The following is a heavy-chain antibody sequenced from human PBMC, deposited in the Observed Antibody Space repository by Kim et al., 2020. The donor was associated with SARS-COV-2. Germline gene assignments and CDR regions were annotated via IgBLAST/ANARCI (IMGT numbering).Heavy chain of an antibody. Sequence: SETLSLTCNVSGASITSTSYYWAWLRQPPGKGLEWIGSIFYSGTTYYNPSIHSRLTISIATSRNSFSLKLTSVTAADRATYYCASLTLDGDIWGSYLWGQGSLVTFSS. J-gene: IGHJ1*01. CDR1: GASITSTSYY. V-gene: IGHV4-39*02. D-gene: IGHD3-16*02. CDR3: ASLTLDGDIWGSYL. CDR2: IFYSGTT.